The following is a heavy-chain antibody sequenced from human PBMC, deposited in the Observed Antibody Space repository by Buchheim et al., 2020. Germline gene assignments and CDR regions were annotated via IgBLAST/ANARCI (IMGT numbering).Heavy chain of an antibody. J-gene: IGHJ1*01. CDR3: ARGITGWDFWSGYSPKASAEYFQH. CDR2: IYYSGST. D-gene: IGHD3-3*01. V-gene: IGHV4-30-4*01. CDR1: GGSISSGDYY. Sequence: QVQLQESGPGLVKPSQTLSLTCTVSGGSISSGDYYWSWIRQPPGKGLEWIGYIYYSGSTYYNPSLKSRVTISVDTSKNQFSLKLSSVTAADTAVYYCARGITGWDFWSGYSPKASAEYFQHWGQGTL.